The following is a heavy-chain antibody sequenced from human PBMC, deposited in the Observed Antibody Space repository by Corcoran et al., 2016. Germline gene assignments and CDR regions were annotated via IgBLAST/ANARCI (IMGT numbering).Heavy chain of an antibody. J-gene: IGHJ6*02. V-gene: IGHV3-48*04. D-gene: IGHD2-2*01. Sequence: EVQLVESGGGLVQPGGSLRLSCAASGFTFSSYSMNWVRQAPGKGLEWVSYISSSSSTIYYADSVKGRFTISRDNAKNSLYLQMNSLRAEDTAVYYCARGEGCSSTSCYLWVGGMDVWGQGTTVTVSS. CDR3: ARGEGCSSTSCYLWVGGMDV. CDR2: ISSSSSTI. CDR1: GFTFSSYS.